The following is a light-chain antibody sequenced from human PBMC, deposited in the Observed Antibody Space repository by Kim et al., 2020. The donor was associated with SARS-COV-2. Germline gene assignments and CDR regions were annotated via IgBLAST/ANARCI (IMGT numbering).Light chain of an antibody. CDR2: SNN. J-gene: IGLJ1*01. Sequence: QRIIIFCTGSSSNIGAGYDVSWYQQLPGTAPKLLIYSNNNRPSGVPDRFSGSKSGSSASLAISGLQAEDEGDYYCQSYGSTLSGYVFGTGTKVTVL. CDR3: QSYGSTLSGYV. CDR1: SSNIGAGYD. V-gene: IGLV1-40*01.